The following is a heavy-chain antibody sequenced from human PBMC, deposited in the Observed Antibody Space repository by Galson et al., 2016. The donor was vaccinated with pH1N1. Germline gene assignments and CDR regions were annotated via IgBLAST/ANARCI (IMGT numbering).Heavy chain of an antibody. CDR1: GFTLNRYW. CDR2: IKYDGSEM. V-gene: IGHV3-7*01. CDR3: ARAVGWSRFDS. J-gene: IGHJ5*01. Sequence: SLRLSCATSGFTLNRYWMTWVRQAPGKGLEWVASIKYDGSEMKYVDSVKGRFTISRDNPKNSVYLQMNSLRAEDTALYYCARAVGWSRFDSWGQGTLVTVSS. D-gene: IGHD3-3*01.